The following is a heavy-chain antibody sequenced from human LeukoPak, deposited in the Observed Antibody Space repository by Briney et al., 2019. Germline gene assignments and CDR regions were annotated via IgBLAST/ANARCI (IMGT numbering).Heavy chain of an antibody. D-gene: IGHD4-17*01. CDR2: IIPILGIA. J-gene: IGHJ3*02. CDR3: ARDPDYAPAFDI. V-gene: IGHV1-69*04. Sequence: RRASVKVSCKASGYTFTSYYMHWVRQAPGQGLEWMGRIIPILGIANYAQKFQGRVTITADKSTSTAYMELSSLRSEDTAVYYCARDPDYAPAFDIWGQGTMVTVSS. CDR1: GYTFTSYY.